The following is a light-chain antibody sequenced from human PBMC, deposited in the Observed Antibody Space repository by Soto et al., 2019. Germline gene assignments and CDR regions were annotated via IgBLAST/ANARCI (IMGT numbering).Light chain of an antibody. CDR2: GAS. J-gene: IGKJ1*01. V-gene: IGKV3-15*01. CDR1: QSVSSD. CDR3: QQYDNWPQT. Sequence: MTQSPSTLSGSVGDRVTLSCRASQSVSSDLAWYQHKPGQAPRLLIYGASTRATGIPARFSGRGSGTEFTLTISSLQSVDFAVYYCQQYDNWPQTFGQGTKVDIK.